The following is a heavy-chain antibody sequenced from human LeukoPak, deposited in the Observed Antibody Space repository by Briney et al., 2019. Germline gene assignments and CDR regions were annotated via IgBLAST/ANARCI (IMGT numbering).Heavy chain of an antibody. CDR3: PGITVTGYYFDY. D-gene: IGHD6-19*01. V-gene: IGHV3-30*02. Sequence: GGSLRLSCAASGFTFSTYVMHWVRQAPGKGLEWVAFIRYDGYKKYYADSVKGRFTISRDNSKNTLYLHMNSLKPEDTAVYYCPGITVTGYYFDYWGQGTLVSVSS. CDR2: IRYDGYKK. CDR1: GFTFSTYV. J-gene: IGHJ4*02.